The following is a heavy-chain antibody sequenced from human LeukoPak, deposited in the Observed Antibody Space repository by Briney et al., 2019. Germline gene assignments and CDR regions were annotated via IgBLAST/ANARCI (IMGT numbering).Heavy chain of an antibody. V-gene: IGHV4-39*01. J-gene: IGHJ4*02. CDR1: GGSISSSSYY. D-gene: IGHD3-22*01. CDR3: ARHGGEATCYYDSWIDY. CDR2: IYYSGST. Sequence: SETLSLTCTVSGGSISSSSYYWGWIRQPPGKGLEWIGSIYYSGSTYYNPSLKSRVTISVDTSKNQFSLKLSSVTAADTAVYYCARHGGEATCYYDSWIDYWGQGTLVTVSS.